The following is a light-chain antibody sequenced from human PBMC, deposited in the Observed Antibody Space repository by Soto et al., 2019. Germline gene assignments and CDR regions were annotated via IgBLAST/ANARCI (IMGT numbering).Light chain of an antibody. CDR3: QQYNYWPPWT. Sequence: EIVMTKSPATQSVSPGEIATLSCRASQSVSSNLAWYQQKPGQAPRLLISGASTRATDIPARFSGSGSGTEFTLTISSLQSEDFAVYYCQQYNYWPPWTFGQGTKVEI. J-gene: IGKJ1*01. CDR2: GAS. CDR1: QSVSSN. V-gene: IGKV3-15*01.